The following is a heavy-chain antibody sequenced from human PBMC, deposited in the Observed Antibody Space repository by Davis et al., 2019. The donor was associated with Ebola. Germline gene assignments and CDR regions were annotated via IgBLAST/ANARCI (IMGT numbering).Heavy chain of an antibody. J-gene: IGHJ5*02. CDR1: GFSLSTSAVG. V-gene: IGHV2-5*01. CDR2: IYYNNDK. Sequence: SGPTLVKPTQTLTLTCTFSGFSLSTSAVGVGWIRQPPGKALEWLALIYYNNDKYYSPSLKSRLTITKDTSKNQVVLTMTNMDPVDTATYYCAHRPPWYYYDSSDTWGQGTLVTVSS. CDR3: AHRPPWYYYDSSDT. D-gene: IGHD3-22*01.